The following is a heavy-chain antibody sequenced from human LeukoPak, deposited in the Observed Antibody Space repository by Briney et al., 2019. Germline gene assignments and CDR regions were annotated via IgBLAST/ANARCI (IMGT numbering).Heavy chain of an antibody. CDR3: ARVLRYFDWLFPQLYYFDY. J-gene: IGHJ4*02. CDR2: IYPGDSDT. D-gene: IGHD3-9*01. V-gene: IGHV5-51*03. CDR1: GYSFTSYW. Sequence: KPGESLKISCKGSGYSFTSYWIGWVRQMPGKGLEWMGTIYPGDSDTRYSPSFQGQVTISADKSISTAYLQWSSLKASDTAMYYCARVLRYFDWLFPQLYYFDYWGQGTLVTVSS.